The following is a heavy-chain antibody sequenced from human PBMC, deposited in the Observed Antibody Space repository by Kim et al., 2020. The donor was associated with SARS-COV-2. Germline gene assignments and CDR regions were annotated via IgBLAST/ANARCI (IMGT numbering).Heavy chain of an antibody. Sequence: GGSLRLSCAASGFTFSSYAMSWVRQAPGKGLEWVSAISGSGGSTYYADSVKGRFTISRDNSKNTLYLQMNSLRAEATAVYYWAKDQYCSGGSCYPALFRPYWYFDLWGRGTLVTVSS. CDR1: GFTFSSYA. CDR3: AKDQYCSGGSCYPALFRPYWYFDL. CDR2: ISGSGGST. D-gene: IGHD2-15*01. V-gene: IGHV3-23*01. J-gene: IGHJ2*01.